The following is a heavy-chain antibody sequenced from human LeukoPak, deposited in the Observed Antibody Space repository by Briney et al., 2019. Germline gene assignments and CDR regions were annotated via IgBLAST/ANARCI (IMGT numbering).Heavy chain of an antibody. J-gene: IGHJ4*02. CDR3: ARVQRDGATRPHDY. CDR1: GESFSDYY. D-gene: IGHD6-6*01. CDR2: INHSGST. V-gene: IGHV4-34*01. Sequence: PSETLSLTCAVYGESFSDYYWSWIRHPPGKGLEWIGEINHSGSTNYNPPLKSRVTISVDTSKNQFSLKVSSVTAADTAVYYCARVQRDGATRPHDYWGQGTLVTVSS.